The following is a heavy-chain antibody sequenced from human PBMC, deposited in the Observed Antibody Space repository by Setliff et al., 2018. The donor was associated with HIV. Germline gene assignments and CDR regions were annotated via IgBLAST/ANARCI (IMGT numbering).Heavy chain of an antibody. CDR1: GFTFSDHY. CDR3: ARHPSTRIYQYYYIDV. CDR2: IYHSGTI. Sequence: PGGSLRLSCEASGFTFSDHYMTWIRQAPGKGLEWIGSIYHSGTIYYSPSLKSRVTMSVDTSKNQFSLNLSSVTAADTGVYYCARHPSTRIYQYYYIDVWGKGTTVTVSS. V-gene: IGHV4-38-2*01. J-gene: IGHJ6*03. D-gene: IGHD1-26*01.